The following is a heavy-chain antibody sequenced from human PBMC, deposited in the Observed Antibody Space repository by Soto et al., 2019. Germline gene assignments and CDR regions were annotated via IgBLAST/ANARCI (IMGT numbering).Heavy chain of an antibody. CDR1: GFTYSSYA. CDR3: AKEGAGYYYYYGMDV. V-gene: IGHV3-23*01. Sequence: EVQLLESGGGFVQPGGSLRLSCAASGFTYSSYAMSWVRQAPGKGLEWVSVISANGVSTYYADSVKGRFTISRGNSRNTLYLQMNSLRAEDTAVYYCAKEGAGYYYYYGMDVWGQGTTVTVSS. CDR2: ISANGVST. J-gene: IGHJ6*02.